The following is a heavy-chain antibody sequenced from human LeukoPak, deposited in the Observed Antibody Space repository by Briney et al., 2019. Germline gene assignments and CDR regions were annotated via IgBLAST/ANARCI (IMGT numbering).Heavy chain of an antibody. Sequence: ASVKVSCKASGNTFTSYGISWVRQAPGQGLEWMGWISGYNGNTIYAQKLQGRVSMTTDTSTSTAYMDLRSLRSDDTAVYYCARDYCNNPTCHTREFDYWGKGTLVTVSS. J-gene: IGHJ4*02. CDR2: ISGYNGNT. V-gene: IGHV1-18*01. D-gene: IGHD2/OR15-2a*01. CDR3: ARDYCNNPTCHTREFDY. CDR1: GNTFTSYG.